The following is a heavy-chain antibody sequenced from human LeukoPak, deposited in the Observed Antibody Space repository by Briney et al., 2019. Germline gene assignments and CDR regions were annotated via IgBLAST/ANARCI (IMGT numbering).Heavy chain of an antibody. CDR3: ATTTAAGDYYFDY. Sequence: SETLSLTCTVSGGSTGSDYWSWIRQPPGKGLEWIGYIYYDGRTNYNPSLKSRVTISGDTSKNQFSLKLSSVTAADTAVYYCATTTAAGDYYFDYWGQGTLVTVSS. V-gene: IGHV4-59*08. CDR2: IYYDGRT. J-gene: IGHJ4*02. CDR1: GGSTGSDY. D-gene: IGHD6-13*01.